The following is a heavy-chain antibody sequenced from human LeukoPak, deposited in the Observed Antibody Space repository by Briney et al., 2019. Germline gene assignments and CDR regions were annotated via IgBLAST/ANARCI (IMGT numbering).Heavy chain of an antibody. CDR3: AKDPWGSRGYFDY. V-gene: IGHV3-23*01. J-gene: IGHJ4*02. Sequence: GRSLRLSCAASVFIFSRKAMIWASQASGKRLEWVSAISGGGSDTYYADSVKGRFTIFRDNSKNTVYLRMNSLSAEDTAVYYCAKDPWGSRGYFDYWGQGTLVTVSS. CDR2: ISGGGSDT. D-gene: IGHD7-27*01. CDR1: VFIFSRKA.